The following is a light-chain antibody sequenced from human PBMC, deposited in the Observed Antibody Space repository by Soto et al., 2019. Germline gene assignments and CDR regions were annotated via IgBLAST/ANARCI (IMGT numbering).Light chain of an antibody. Sequence: IVLTQSPVTLALSPGESAVLSCRASQNVSTSLAWYQQKPGQAPRLFISDASNRAPGIPARFTGIGSGTDFTLTISSLEPEDFAVYYCQQRNSWPLTFGGGTKVDIK. CDR3: QQRNSWPLT. CDR1: QNVSTS. J-gene: IGKJ4*01. V-gene: IGKV3-11*01. CDR2: DAS.